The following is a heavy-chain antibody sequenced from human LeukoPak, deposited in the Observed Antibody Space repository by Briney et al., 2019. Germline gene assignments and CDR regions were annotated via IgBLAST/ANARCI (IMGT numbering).Heavy chain of an antibody. D-gene: IGHD2-15*01. CDR2: ISYDGSNK. CDR3: AKAKDIVVVVAATNYYYGMDV. CDR1: GFTFSGYG. Sequence: PGGSLRLSCAASGFTFSGYGMHWVRQAPGKGLEWVAVISYDGSNKYYADSVKGRFTISRDNSKNTLYLQMNSLRAEDTAVYYCAKAKDIVVVVAATNYYYGMDVWGQGTTVTVSS. J-gene: IGHJ6*02. V-gene: IGHV3-30*18.